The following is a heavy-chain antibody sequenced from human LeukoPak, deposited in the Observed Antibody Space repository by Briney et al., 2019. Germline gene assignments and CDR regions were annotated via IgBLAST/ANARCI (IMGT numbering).Heavy chain of an antibody. CDR2: ISANNGNT. CDR1: GYSFGIFG. J-gene: IGHJ4*02. D-gene: IGHD2-2*01. CDR3: ARQLLSGDFDY. Sequence: ASVKVSCKASGYSFGIFGISWVRQAPGQGLEWMGWISANNGNTKYAQNLQGRVTMTTDTSTSTAYMELRSLRSDDTAVYYCARQLLSGDFDYWGQGTLVTVSS. V-gene: IGHV1-18*01.